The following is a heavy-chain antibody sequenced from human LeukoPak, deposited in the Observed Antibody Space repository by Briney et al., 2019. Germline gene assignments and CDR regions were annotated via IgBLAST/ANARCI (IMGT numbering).Heavy chain of an antibody. CDR2: ISAYNGNT. Sequence: GASVKVSCKASGYTFTSYGISWVRQAPGQGLEWMGWISAYNGNTNYAQKLQGRVTMTTDTSTSTAYRELRSLRSDDTAVYYCARVDCSGGSCYSGFDYWGQGTLVTVSS. J-gene: IGHJ4*02. CDR1: GYTFTSYG. D-gene: IGHD2-15*01. V-gene: IGHV1-18*01. CDR3: ARVDCSGGSCYSGFDY.